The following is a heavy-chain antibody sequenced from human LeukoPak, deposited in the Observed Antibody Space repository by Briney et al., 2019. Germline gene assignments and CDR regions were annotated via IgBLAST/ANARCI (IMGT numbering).Heavy chain of an antibody. D-gene: IGHD6-6*01. V-gene: IGHV4-38-2*02. CDR1: GYSITSGYY. J-gene: IGHJ4*02. CDR2: IYHSGGS. Sequence: SETLSLTCSVSGYSITSGYYWGWVRQPPGEGLEWVAIIYHSGGSFYNPSLKSRVTISVDTSKNQFSLRLSSVTAANTAVYYCARRRIAAPRGFDYWGQGTLVTVSS. CDR3: ARRRIAAPRGFDY.